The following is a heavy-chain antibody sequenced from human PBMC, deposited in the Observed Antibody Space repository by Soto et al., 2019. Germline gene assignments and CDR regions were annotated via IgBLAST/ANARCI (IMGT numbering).Heavy chain of an antibody. CDR1: GGSISSYY. D-gene: IGHD1-26*01. Sequence: PSETLSLTCTASGGSISSYYWSWIRQPPGKGLEWIGYIYYSGSSYYNPSLKSRVTISVDTSKNQFSLKLSSVTAADTAVYYCARDRRRGSYIRAFDIWGQGTMVTVSS. V-gene: IGHV4-59*12. CDR3: ARDRRRGSYIRAFDI. CDR2: IYYSGSS. J-gene: IGHJ3*02.